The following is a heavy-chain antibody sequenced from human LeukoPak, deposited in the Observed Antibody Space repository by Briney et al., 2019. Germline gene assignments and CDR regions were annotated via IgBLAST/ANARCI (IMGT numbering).Heavy chain of an antibody. D-gene: IGHD2-2*03. CDR1: GFSFTNYA. V-gene: IGHV3-23*01. CDR2: MKGGSET. CDR3: ARASWISTAGAVC. Sequence: GGSLRLSCAASGFSFTNYAMSWVRQAPAWGPEWLSSMKGGSETFYADSVKGRFTLSRDDSRNTVYLQLNNLRVEDTAIYYCARASWISTAGAVCWGQGTQVTVSS. J-gene: IGHJ4*02.